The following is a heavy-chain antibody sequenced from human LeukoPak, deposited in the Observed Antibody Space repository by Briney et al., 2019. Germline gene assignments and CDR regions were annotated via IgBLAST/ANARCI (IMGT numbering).Heavy chain of an antibody. D-gene: IGHD3-22*01. Sequence: SVKVSCKASGGTFSSYAISWVRQAPGQGLEWMGRIIPILGIANYAQKCQGRVTITADKSASTAYMELSSLRSEDTAVYYCARATHYYDSSGFRYWGQGTLVTVSS. V-gene: IGHV1-69*04. CDR2: IIPILGIA. CDR1: GGTFSSYA. J-gene: IGHJ4*02. CDR3: ARATHYYDSSGFRY.